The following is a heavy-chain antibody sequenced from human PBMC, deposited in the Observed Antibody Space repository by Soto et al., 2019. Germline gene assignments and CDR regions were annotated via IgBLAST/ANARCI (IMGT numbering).Heavy chain of an antibody. D-gene: IGHD6-13*01. Sequence: QIQLVQSGAEVKKPGASVKVSCKASGYTFTSYGISWVRQAPGQGLEWMGWISAYNGNRNYAQKVQGRVTITRDTSASTAYMELSSLRSEDTAVYYCARDLRSSSWYYYYYYGMDVWGQGTTVTVSS. J-gene: IGHJ6*02. CDR1: GYTFTSYG. V-gene: IGHV1-18*01. CDR2: ISAYNGNR. CDR3: ARDLRSSSWYYYYYYGMDV.